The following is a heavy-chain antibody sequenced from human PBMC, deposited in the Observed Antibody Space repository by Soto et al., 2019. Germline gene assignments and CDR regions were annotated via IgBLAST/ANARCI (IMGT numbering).Heavy chain of an antibody. CDR1: GFTFSTYA. Sequence: QVQLVESGGGVVQPGRSLRLSCTASGFTFSTYAMHWVRQAPGKGLEWVAVISNDGGSKYYADSVKGRFTISRDNSKNTMYLQMNSLRAEDTAVYYGYSSGWWGQGTLVTASS. D-gene: IGHD6-19*01. V-gene: IGHV3-30*03. CDR3: YSSGW. J-gene: IGHJ4*02. CDR2: ISNDGGSK.